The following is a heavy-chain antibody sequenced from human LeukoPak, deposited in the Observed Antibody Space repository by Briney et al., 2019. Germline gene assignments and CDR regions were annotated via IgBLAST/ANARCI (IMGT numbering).Heavy chain of an antibody. J-gene: IGHJ5*02. CDR3: TRSFWLTSEGRFDP. CDR1: GFTFGNCF. CDR2: ISSDGGGK. V-gene: IGHV3-30*03. D-gene: IGHD3-3*01. Sequence: GGSLRLSCAASGFTFGNCFMSWVRQAPGRGLECVAAISSDGGGKYYGDSVKGRFIISRDNSKNSVFLQMNSLGAEDTAVCYCTRSFWLTSEGRFDPWGQGTLVTVSS.